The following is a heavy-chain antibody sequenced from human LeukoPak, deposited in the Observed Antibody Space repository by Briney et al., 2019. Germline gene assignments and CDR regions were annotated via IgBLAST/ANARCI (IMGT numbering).Heavy chain of an antibody. Sequence: GGALRLSCAASGFTFSSYAMSWVRQAPGKGLEEVSGISGSCDSTYYADPVKGRFTISRDNSKNTLYLQMNSLRGEDTALYYCAKDQGSSSGWYSRDGFALWGRGTMVTVSS. CDR2: ISGSCDST. J-gene: IGHJ3*01. CDR3: AKDQGSSSGWYSRDGFAL. V-gene: IGHV3-23*01. D-gene: IGHD6-19*01. CDR1: GFTFSSYA.